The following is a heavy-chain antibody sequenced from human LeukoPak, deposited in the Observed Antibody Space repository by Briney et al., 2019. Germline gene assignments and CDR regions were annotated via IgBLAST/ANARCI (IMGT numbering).Heavy chain of an antibody. CDR1: GGSISSGGYS. D-gene: IGHD3-22*01. V-gene: IGHV4-30-2*06. CDR3: ASLYYYDSSGYNDAFDI. Sequence: PSQTLSLTCAVSGGSISSGGYSWSWIRQSPGKGLEWIGYIYHSGSTYYNPSLKSRVTISVDRSKNQFSLKLSSVTAADTAVYYCASLYYYDSSGYNDAFDIWGQGTMVTVSS. J-gene: IGHJ3*02. CDR2: IYHSGST.